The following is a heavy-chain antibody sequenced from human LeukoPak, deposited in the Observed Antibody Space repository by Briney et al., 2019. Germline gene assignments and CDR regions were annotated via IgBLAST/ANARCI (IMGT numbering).Heavy chain of an antibody. CDR1: GFTFRSYA. J-gene: IGHJ4*02. CDR3: ARAVGIAAAPIDY. CDR2: ISYDGSNK. D-gene: IGHD6-13*01. Sequence: PGRSLRLSCAASGFTFRSYAMHWVRQAPGKGLGWVAVISYDGSNKYYADSVKGRFTISRDNSKNTLYLQMNSLRAEDTAVYYCARAVGIAAAPIDYWGQGTLVTVSS. V-gene: IGHV3-30-3*01.